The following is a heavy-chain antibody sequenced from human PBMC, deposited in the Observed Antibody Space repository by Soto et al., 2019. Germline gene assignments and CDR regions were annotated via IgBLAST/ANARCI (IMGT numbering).Heavy chain of an antibody. J-gene: IGHJ6*02. CDR1: GDSVSSNSAA. V-gene: IGHV6-1*01. D-gene: IGHD3-10*01. CDR2: TYYRSKWYN. CDR3: ARGITMVRGVITAYYYYGMDV. Sequence: SQPLSLTCAISGDSVSSNSAAWNWIRQSPSRGLEWLGRTYYRSKWYNDYAVSVKSRITINPDTSKNQFSLQLNSVTPEDTAVYYCARGITMVRGVITAYYYYGMDVWGQGTTVTVSS.